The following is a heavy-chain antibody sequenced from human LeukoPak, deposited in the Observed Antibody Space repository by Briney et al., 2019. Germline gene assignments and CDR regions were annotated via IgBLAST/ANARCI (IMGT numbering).Heavy chain of an antibody. CDR2: ISGSGGST. CDR3: AKFRGLVVVAATDRNEDY. CDR1: GFTFSSYA. J-gene: IGHJ4*02. D-gene: IGHD2-15*01. Sequence: GGSLRLSCAASGFTFSSYAMSWVRQAPGKGLEWVSAISGSGGSTYYADSVKGRFTISRDNSKNTLYLQMNSLRAEDTAVYYCAKFRGLVVVAATDRNEDYWGQGTLVTVSS. V-gene: IGHV3-23*01.